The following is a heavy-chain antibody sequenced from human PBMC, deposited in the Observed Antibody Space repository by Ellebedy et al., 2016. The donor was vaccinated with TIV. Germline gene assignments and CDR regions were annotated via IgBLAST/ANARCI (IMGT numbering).Heavy chain of an antibody. D-gene: IGHD2-2*01. CDR2: IYSGGST. CDR1: GFTVSSNY. J-gene: IGHJ4*02. V-gene: IGHV3-53*01. Sequence: PGGSLRLSCAASGFTVSSNYMSWVRQAPGKGLEWVSVIYSGGSTYYADSVKGRFTISSESSTNTRYLKMNSLRAEDTAVYYFAREGGGYCSSTSCYFDYWGQGTLVTVSS. CDR3: AREGGGYCSSTSCYFDY.